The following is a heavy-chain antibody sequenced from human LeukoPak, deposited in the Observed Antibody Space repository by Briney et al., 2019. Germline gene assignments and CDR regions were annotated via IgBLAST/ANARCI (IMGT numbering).Heavy chain of an antibody. CDR1: GYTFTSYG. CDR3: ARCLGYCSSTSCYVGRCFDY. V-gene: IGHV1-18*01. D-gene: IGHD2-2*01. Sequence: ASVKVSCKASGYTFTSYGMSWVRQAPGQGLEWMGWISAYNGNTNYAQKLQGRVTMTTDTSTSTAYMELRSLRSDDTAVYYCARCLGYCSSTSCYVGRCFDYWGQGTLVTVSS. J-gene: IGHJ4*02. CDR2: ISAYNGNT.